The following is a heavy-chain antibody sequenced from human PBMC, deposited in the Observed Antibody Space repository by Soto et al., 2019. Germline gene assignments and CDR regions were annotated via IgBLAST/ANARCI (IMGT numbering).Heavy chain of an antibody. D-gene: IGHD6-25*01. CDR2: IYHSGST. V-gene: IGHV4-30-2*02. Sequence: SETLSLTCAVSGGSISSGGYSWSWIRQPPGKGLEWIGYIYHSGSTYYNPSLKSRVTISVDRSKNQFSLRSLSSDDTAVYYCARHGSGWPHHVDYWGQGTLVTVSS. CDR3: ARHGSGWPHHVDY. CDR1: GGSISSGGYS. J-gene: IGHJ4*02.